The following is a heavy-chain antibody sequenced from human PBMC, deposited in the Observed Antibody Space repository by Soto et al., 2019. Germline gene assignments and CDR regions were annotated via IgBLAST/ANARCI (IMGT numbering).Heavy chain of an antibody. V-gene: IGHV1-3*04. CDR3: ARWGVTPYGLDV. CDR1: GYSFSMYT. J-gene: IGHJ6*02. D-gene: IGHD2-21*02. CDR2: INIYTGAT. Sequence: QAQLVQSGAEVRKPGASVRVSCKASGYSFSMYTIHWVRQAPGQSLEYMGWINIYTGATNYSRSLQDRVTISRDTSASTAYMDLRGLRVEDTAVYYCARWGVTPYGLDVWGQGATVTVSS.